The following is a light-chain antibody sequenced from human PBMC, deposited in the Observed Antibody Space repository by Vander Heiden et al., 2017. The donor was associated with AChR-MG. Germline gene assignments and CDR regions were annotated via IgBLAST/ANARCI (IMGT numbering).Light chain of an antibody. CDR3: RQYDRAPRT. Sequence: IQMTQSPSSLSAFVGDKVTITCRASQAISDYLAWYQQKPGGIPELLIYAASTLHSGVSSRFSGTGSDTDFALTISSLQPEDVATYYCRQYDRAPRTFGGGTRLEI. J-gene: IGKJ4*01. CDR1: QAISDY. CDR2: AAS. V-gene: IGKV1-27*01.